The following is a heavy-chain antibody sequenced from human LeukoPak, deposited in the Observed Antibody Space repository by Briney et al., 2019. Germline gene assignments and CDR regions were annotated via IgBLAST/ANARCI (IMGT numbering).Heavy chain of an antibody. J-gene: IGHJ3*02. CDR3: ARDQYYDSSGYYYDDAFDI. V-gene: IGHV1-2*02. D-gene: IGHD3-22*01. Sequence: ASVKVSCKASGGTFSSYAISWVRQAPGQGLEWMGWINPNSGGTNYAQKYQGRVTMTRDTSISTAYMELSRLRSDDTAVYYCARDQYYDSSGYYYDDAFDIWGQGTMVTVSS. CDR2: INPNSGGT. CDR1: GGTFSSYA.